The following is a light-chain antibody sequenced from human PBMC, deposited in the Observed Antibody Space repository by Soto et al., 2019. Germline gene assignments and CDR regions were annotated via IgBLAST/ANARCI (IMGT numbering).Light chain of an antibody. V-gene: IGKV1-9*01. Sequence: EIQLTHSPSLLSEPVVDRGTLTFRASQGISSYLAWYQQKPGKAPKLLIYAASTLQCGVPSRFSGSGSGTEFTLTISSLQPEDFATYYCQKLNSYPITCGKGKQRAIK. CDR3: QKLNSYPIT. J-gene: IGKJ5*01. CDR1: QGISSY. CDR2: AAS.